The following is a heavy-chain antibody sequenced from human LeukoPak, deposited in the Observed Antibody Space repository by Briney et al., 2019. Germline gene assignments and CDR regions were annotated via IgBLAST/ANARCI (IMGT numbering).Heavy chain of an antibody. J-gene: IGHJ3*02. Sequence: GGSLRLSCAASGFTFSSYAISWVRQAPGKGLEWVSAISGSGGSTYYADSVKGRFTISRDNSKNTLYLQMNSLRAEDTAVYYCAKDRRFGELSYAFDIWGQGTMVTVSS. D-gene: IGHD3-10*01. V-gene: IGHV3-23*01. CDR2: ISGSGGST. CDR1: GFTFSSYA. CDR3: AKDRRFGELSYAFDI.